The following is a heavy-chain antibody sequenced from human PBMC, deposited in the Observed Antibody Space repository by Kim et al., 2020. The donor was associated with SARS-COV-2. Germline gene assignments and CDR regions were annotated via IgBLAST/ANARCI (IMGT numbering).Heavy chain of an antibody. CDR1: GGTFSSYA. CDR2: IIPIFGTA. Sequence: SVKVSCKASGGTFSSYAISWVRQAPGQGLEWMGGIIPIFGTANYAQKFQGRVTITADESTSTAYMELSSLRSEDTAVYYCARSFWRRGDYGEGWGNWFDPWGQGTLVTVSS. V-gene: IGHV1-69*13. D-gene: IGHD4-17*01. CDR3: ARSFWRRGDYGEGWGNWFDP. J-gene: IGHJ5*02.